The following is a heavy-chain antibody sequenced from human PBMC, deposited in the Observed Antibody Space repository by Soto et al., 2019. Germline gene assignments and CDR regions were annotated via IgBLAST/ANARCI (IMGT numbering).Heavy chain of an antibody. CDR1: GFTFSSYG. Sequence: QVQLVESGGGVVQPGRSLRLSCAASGFTFSSYGMHWVRQAPGKGLEWVAVIWYDGSNKYYADSVKGRFTISRDNSKNTLYLQMNSLRAEDTAVYYCARDPDYGDATSAAFDIWGQGTMVTVS. CDR3: ARDPDYGDATSAAFDI. J-gene: IGHJ3*02. V-gene: IGHV3-33*01. CDR2: IWYDGSNK. D-gene: IGHD4-17*01.